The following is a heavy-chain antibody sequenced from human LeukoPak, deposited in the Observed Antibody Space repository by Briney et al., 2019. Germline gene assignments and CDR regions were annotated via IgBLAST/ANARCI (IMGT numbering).Heavy chain of an antibody. V-gene: IGHV3-23*01. D-gene: IGHD2-15*01. CDR2: ISDSGGST. CDR3: AKGVAANRYGMDV. CDR1: GFTLSSYA. Sequence: GGSLRLSCAASGFTLSSYAMSWVRQAPGKGLEWVSAISDSGGSTYYADSVKGRFTISRDNSKNTLYLQMNSLRAEDTAVYYCAKGVAANRYGMDVWGQGTTVTVSS. J-gene: IGHJ6*02.